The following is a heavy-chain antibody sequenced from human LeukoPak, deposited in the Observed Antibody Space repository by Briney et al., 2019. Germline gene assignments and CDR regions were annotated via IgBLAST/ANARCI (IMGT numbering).Heavy chain of an antibody. CDR1: GYIFTGYY. CDR3: ARGSSSPVPNFDY. Sequence: GASVKVSCKASGYIFTGYYMHWVRQAPGQGLEWMGWINPNSGGLNYAQKFQGRVTMTRDTSTSTVYMELSRLRSDDTAVYYCARGSSSPVPNFDYWGQGTLVTVSS. CDR2: INPNSGGL. V-gene: IGHV1-2*02. J-gene: IGHJ4*02. D-gene: IGHD6-13*01.